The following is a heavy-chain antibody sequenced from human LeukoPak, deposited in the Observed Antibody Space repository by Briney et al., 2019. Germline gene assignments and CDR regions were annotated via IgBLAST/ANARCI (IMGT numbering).Heavy chain of an antibody. J-gene: IGHJ4*02. V-gene: IGHV3-53*01. CDR3: ARAAAGSFFDY. D-gene: IGHD3-10*01. Sequence: GGSLRLSCAASGFTVSSNYMSWVRQAPGKGLEWVSVIYSGGSTYYADSVKGRFTISRDNSKNTLYLQMNSLRAEDTAVYYCARAAAGSFFDYWGQGTLVTVSS. CDR1: GFTVSSNY. CDR2: IYSGGST.